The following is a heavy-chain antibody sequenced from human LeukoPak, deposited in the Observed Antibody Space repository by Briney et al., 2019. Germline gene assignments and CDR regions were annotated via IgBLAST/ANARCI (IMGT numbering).Heavy chain of an antibody. Sequence: ASVKVSCKVSGYTLTELSMHWVRQAPGKGLEWMGGFDPEDGETIYAQKFQGRVTMTEDTSTDTAYMELSSLRSEDTAVYYCARSPVYSYDTTDPYDGLYNWFDPWGQGTLVTVSS. CDR1: GYTLTELS. D-gene: IGHD3-22*01. V-gene: IGHV1-24*01. CDR3: ARSPVYSYDTTDPYDGLYNWFDP. CDR2: FDPEDGET. J-gene: IGHJ5*02.